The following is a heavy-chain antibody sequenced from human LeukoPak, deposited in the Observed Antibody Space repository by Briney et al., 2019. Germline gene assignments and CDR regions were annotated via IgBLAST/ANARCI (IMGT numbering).Heavy chain of an antibody. CDR3: ASSYSSSWYYFDY. D-gene: IGHD6-13*01. Sequence: SETLSLTCTVSGGSISSGDYYWSWIRQPPGKGLEWIGYIYYSGSTYYNPSLKSRVTISVDTSKNQFSLKLSSVTAADTAVYYCASSYSSSWYYFDYWGQGTLVAVSS. J-gene: IGHJ4*02. V-gene: IGHV4-30-4*01. CDR2: IYYSGST. CDR1: GGSISSGDYY.